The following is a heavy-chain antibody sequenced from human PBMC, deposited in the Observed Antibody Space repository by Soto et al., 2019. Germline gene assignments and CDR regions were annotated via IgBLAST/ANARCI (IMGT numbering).Heavy chain of an antibody. D-gene: IGHD2-21*02. CDR2: IHSDGSST. CDR3: ARGDKGAFDL. CDR1: GYTFSYYW. V-gene: IGHV3-74*01. J-gene: IGHJ3*01. Sequence: EVKLVESEGGLGQPGGSLRLSCAASGYTFSYYWMHWVRQAPGQGLVWVSRIHSDGSSTTYADSVKGRFTISRDNAKNTLYLQMNSLRAEDTAVYYCARGDKGAFDLWGQGTMVTVSS.